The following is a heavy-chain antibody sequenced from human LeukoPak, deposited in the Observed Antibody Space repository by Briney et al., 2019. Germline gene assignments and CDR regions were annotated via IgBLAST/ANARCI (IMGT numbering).Heavy chain of an antibody. Sequence: PSETLSLTCAVSGGSISSGGHSWSWIRQPPGKGLEWIGYIYHSGSTYYNPSLKSRVTISVDRSKNQFSLKLSSVTAADTAVYYCARGALWFGELFGAFDIWGQGTMVTVSS. CDR2: IYHSGST. J-gene: IGHJ3*02. V-gene: IGHV4-30-2*01. CDR3: ARGALWFGELFGAFDI. CDR1: GGSISSGGHS. D-gene: IGHD3-10*01.